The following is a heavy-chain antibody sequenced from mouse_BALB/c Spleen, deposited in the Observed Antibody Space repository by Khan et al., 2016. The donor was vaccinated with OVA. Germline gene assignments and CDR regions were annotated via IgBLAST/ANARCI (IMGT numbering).Heavy chain of an antibody. CDR3: ARGGRWFAH. CDR2: KVYDGSN. D-gene: IGHD3-3*01. CDR1: GYSITSGYY. V-gene: IGHV3-6*02. Sequence: SGPGLVKPSQSLSLTCSVTGYSITSGYYWNWIRQFPGNKLEWMGYKVYDGSNNYNPSLKNRISITRDTSKNQFFLQLNSVTTEDTATXYCARGGRWFAHWCHGTLVTVSA. J-gene: IGHJ3*01.